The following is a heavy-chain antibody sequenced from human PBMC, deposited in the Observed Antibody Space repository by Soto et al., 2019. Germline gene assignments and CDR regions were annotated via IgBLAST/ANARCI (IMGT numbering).Heavy chain of an antibody. CDR1: GGSISSYY. V-gene: IGHV4-59*01. D-gene: IGHD6-25*01. CDR3: ARNSDLRGYSNGWFDP. Sequence: SETLSLTCTVSGGSISSYYWSWIRQPPGKGLEWIGYIYYSGSTNYNPSLKSRVTISVDTSKNQFSLKLSSVTAADTAVYYCARNSDLRGYSNGWFDPWGQGTLVTVS. CDR2: IYYSGST. J-gene: IGHJ5*02.